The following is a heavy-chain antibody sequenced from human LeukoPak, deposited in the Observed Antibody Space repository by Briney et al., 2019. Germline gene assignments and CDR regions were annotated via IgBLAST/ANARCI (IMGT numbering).Heavy chain of an antibody. CDR1: GGSISSYY. CDR2: IYYSGNT. CDR3: ASSGDPYSYYYDSSGYLP. Sequence: SETLSLTCTVSGGSISSYYWSWIRQPPGKGLEWIGYIYYSGNTNYNPSLKSRVTISVDPSKNQFSLKLSSVTAADTAAYYCASSGDPYSYYYDSSGYLPWGQGTLVTVSS. D-gene: IGHD3-22*01. V-gene: IGHV4-59*01. J-gene: IGHJ5*02.